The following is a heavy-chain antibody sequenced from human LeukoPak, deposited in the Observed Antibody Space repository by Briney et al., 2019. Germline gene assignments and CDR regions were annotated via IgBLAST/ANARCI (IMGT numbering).Heavy chain of an antibody. CDR3: ARHVPLRGYYFDY. J-gene: IGHJ4*02. Sequence: PSETLSLTCAVSGGSTGSDYWSWIRQPPGKGLEWIAYVYYSGSTNYNPSLKSRVTISVDTSKNQFSLKLSSVTAADTAVYYCARHVPLRGYYFDYWGQGTLVTVSS. D-gene: IGHD5-12*01. CDR1: GGSTGSDY. V-gene: IGHV4-59*08. CDR2: VYYSGST.